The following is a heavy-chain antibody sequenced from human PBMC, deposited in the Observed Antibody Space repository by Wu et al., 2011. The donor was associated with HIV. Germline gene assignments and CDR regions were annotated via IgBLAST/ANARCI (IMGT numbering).Heavy chain of an antibody. D-gene: IGHD3-10*01. V-gene: IGHV1-69*14. CDR2: IVPIFGTA. CDR3: ARELWPRGRRGPIRPFEH. J-gene: IGHJ1*01. Sequence: QVQLVQSGAAVKKPGSSVKVSCKASGGTFSSYAFSWVRQAPGQGLEWMGEIVPIFGTANYAQKFQGRVTITADTSTSTAHMELSSLRSEDTAVYYCARELWPRGRRGPIRPFEHLGQGT. CDR1: GGTFSSYA.